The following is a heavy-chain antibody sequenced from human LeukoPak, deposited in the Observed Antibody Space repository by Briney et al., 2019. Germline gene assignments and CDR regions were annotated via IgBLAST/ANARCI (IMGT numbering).Heavy chain of an antibody. J-gene: IGHJ6*03. V-gene: IGHV1-8*01. CDR2: MKPNSGNT. Sequence: ASVRVSSKASVYTFTSYDINWVRQATGQGRGWMGWMKPNSGNTGYTQKFQGRVTITRNTSISTAYMELSSLRSENTAVYYCARGYSSGGSGHMDVWGKGTTVTVSS. CDR1: VYTFTSYD. D-gene: IGHD2-15*01. CDR3: ARGYSSGGSGHMDV.